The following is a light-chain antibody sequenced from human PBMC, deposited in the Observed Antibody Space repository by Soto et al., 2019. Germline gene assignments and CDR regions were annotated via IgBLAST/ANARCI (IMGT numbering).Light chain of an antibody. CDR1: EVGAHRF. CDR3: STYTSARTS. J-gene: IGLJ2*01. Sequence: QSVLTQPASVSGSPGQSITISCTGTEVGAHRFVSWYQQVPGTAPKLLIYEVIKRPSGISPRFSGSKAGNTASLTISGLQADDEADYFCSTYTSARTSFGGGTQLTVL. CDR2: EVI. V-gene: IGLV2-14*01.